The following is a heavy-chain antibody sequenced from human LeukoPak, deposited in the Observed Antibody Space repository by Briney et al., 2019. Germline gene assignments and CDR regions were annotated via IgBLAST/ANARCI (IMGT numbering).Heavy chain of an antibody. CDR3: ARDGGAVAGDYFDY. J-gene: IGHJ4*02. CDR2: IKEDGSDK. Sequence: GGSLRLSCAASGFTFSNYWMSWVRQAPGKGLEWVANIKEDGSDKYYMDSVKGRFTIFRDNGKNSLYLQMNSLRAEDTAVYYCARDGGAVAGDYFDYWGQGTLVTVSS. D-gene: IGHD6-19*01. CDR1: GFTFSNYW. V-gene: IGHV3-7*01.